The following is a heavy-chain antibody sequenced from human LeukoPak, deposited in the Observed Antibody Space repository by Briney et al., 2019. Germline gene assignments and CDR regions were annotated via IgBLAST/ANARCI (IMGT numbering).Heavy chain of an antibody. CDR2: IYSGGST. Sequence: PGGSLRLSCAASGFTVSSNYMSWVRQAPGKGLEWVSVIYSGGSTYYADSVKGRFTISRDNSKNTPYLQMNSLRAEDTAVFYCARVEAVATIGYYFNYWGQGTLVTVSS. J-gene: IGHJ4*02. V-gene: IGHV3-53*01. CDR1: GFTVSSNY. D-gene: IGHD5-24*01. CDR3: ARVEAVATIGYYFNY.